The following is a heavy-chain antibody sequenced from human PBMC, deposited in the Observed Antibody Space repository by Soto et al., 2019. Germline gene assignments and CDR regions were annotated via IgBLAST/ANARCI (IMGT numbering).Heavy chain of an antibody. CDR2: INAGNGDT. Sequence: QVQLVQSGAEVKKPGASVKVSCKASGYIFINFAIHWVRQAPGQRLEWMGWINAGNGDTKYSQILQGRVTVTRDTSASPAYMELSSLRCEDTAVYYCARTYGSGRYPEFWGQGTLVTVSS. CDR1: GYIFINFA. J-gene: IGHJ4*02. V-gene: IGHV1-3*01. CDR3: ARTYGSGRYPEF. D-gene: IGHD3-10*01.